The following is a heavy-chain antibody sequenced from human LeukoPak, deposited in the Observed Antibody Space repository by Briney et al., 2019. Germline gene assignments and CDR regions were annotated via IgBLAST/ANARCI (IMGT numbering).Heavy chain of an antibody. CDR2: VIPIFGTA. Sequence: SVKVSCKASGGTFSSYAISWVRQAPGQGLEWMGGVIPIFGTANYAQKFQGRVTITADESTSTAYMELSSLRSEDTAVYYCAREGRTYYDFWSGQYFDYWGQGTLVTVSS. CDR3: AREGRTYYDFWSGQYFDY. V-gene: IGHV1-69*01. D-gene: IGHD3-3*01. CDR1: GGTFSSYA. J-gene: IGHJ4*02.